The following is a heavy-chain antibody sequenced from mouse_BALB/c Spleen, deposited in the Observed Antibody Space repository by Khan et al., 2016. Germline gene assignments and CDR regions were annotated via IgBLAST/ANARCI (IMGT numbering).Heavy chain of an antibody. CDR2: INPSNGRS. CDR1: VYTFTRYW. CDR3: AALAMGY. J-gene: IGHJ4*01. V-gene: IGHV1S81*02. Sequence: VELVESGAELVRPGASVKLSCKASVYTFTRYWMHWVNQRPGQGLEWIGEINPSNGRSNYNEKFKSKATLTVDKSSSTAYMQLSSRTSEDSAVYYCAALAMGYWGQGTSVTVSS.